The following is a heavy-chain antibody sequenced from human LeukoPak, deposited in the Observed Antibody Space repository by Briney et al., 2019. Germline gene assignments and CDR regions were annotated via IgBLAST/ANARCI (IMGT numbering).Heavy chain of an antibody. CDR2: INHSGST. J-gene: IGHJ5*02. V-gene: IGHV4-34*01. D-gene: IGHD3-16*01. CDR3: ARRGDPAWFDP. CDR1: GGSFSGYY. Sequence: SETLSLTCAVYGGSFSGYYWSWIRQPPGKGLEWIGEINHSGSTNYNPSLKSRVTISVDTSKNQFSLKLSSVTAADTAVYYCARRGDPAWFDPWGQGTLVTVSS.